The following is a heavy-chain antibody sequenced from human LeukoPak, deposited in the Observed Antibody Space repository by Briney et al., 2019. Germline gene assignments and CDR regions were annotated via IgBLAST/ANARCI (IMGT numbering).Heavy chain of an antibody. CDR1: GFTFSSYA. D-gene: IGHD3-22*01. V-gene: IGHV3-30-3*01. CDR3: ARGDSSGYFGHYYYGMDA. Sequence: PGGSLRLSCAASGFTFSSYAMHRVRQAPGKGLEWVAVISYDGSNKYYADSVKGRFTISRDNSKNTLYLQMNSLRAEDTAVYYCARGDSSGYFGHYYYGMDAWGQGTTVTVSS. CDR2: ISYDGSNK. J-gene: IGHJ6*02.